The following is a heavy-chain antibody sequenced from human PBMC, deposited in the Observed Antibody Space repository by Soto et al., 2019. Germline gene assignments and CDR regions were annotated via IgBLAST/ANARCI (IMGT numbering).Heavy chain of an antibody. J-gene: IGHJ4*02. CDR2: ISSRGTYI. CDR1: GFTFSNHI. CDR3: ARVPQRIAVAGTSNRYYFDY. Sequence: GGSLRLSCAASGFTFSNHIMNWVRQAPGRGLEWVSSISSRGTYIYYADSVKGRFTISRDNAKNSLYLQTNSLRAEDTAVYYCARVPQRIAVAGTSNRYYFDYWGRGILVTVSS. D-gene: IGHD6-19*01. V-gene: IGHV3-21*01.